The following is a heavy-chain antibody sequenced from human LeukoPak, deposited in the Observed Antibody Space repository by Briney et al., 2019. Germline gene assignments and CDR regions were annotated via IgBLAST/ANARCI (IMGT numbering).Heavy chain of an antibody. Sequence: ASVKVSCKASGYTFTGYYMHWVRQAPGQGLEWMGRINPNSGGTNYAQKFQGRVTMTRDTSTSTAYMELSRLRSDDTAVYYCARDYSDYYTFDYWGQGTLVTVSS. CDR3: ARDYSDYYTFDY. J-gene: IGHJ4*02. V-gene: IGHV1-2*06. CDR2: INPNSGGT. D-gene: IGHD1-26*01. CDR1: GYTFTGYY.